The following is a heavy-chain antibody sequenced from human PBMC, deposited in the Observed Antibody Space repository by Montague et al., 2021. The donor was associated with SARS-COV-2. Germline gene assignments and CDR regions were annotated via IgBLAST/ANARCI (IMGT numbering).Heavy chain of an antibody. D-gene: IGHD3-22*01. CDR1: GFTFSDYY. Sequence: SLRLSCAASGFTFSDYYMNWIRQAPGKGLEWVSYISSSGSTIYYADSVKGRFTISRDNAKNSLYLQMNSLRAEDTAVYYCAREAWGAAMKGVLRYAFDIWGQGTMVTVSS. CDR2: ISSSGSTI. V-gene: IGHV3-11*01. CDR3: AREAWGAAMKGVLRYAFDI. J-gene: IGHJ3*02.